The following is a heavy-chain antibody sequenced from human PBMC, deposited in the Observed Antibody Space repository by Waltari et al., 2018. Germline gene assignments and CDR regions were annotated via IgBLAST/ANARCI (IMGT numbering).Heavy chain of an antibody. V-gene: IGHV1-69*10. J-gene: IGHJ6*03. CDR3: ATSHWNDLPAAYYYYMDV. Sequence: QVQLVQSGAEVKKPGSSVKVSCKASGGTFSSYAISWVRQAPGQGLEWMGGIIPILGIANYAQKFQGRVTITADKSTSTAYMELSSLRSEDTAVYYCATSHWNDLPAAYYYYMDVWGKGTTVTVSS. CDR1: GGTFSSYA. CDR2: IIPILGIA. D-gene: IGHD1-1*01.